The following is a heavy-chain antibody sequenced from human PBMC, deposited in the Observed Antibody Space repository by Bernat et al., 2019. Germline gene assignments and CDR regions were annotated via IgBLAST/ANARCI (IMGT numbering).Heavy chain of an antibody. CDR3: ATSMAAAGND. V-gene: IGHV3-7*03. CDR1: GFTFSSSW. CDR2: IKQDGSEK. Sequence: EVQLVESGGGLVQPGGSLRLSCPASGFTFSSSWMTWVRQAPGKGLEWVANIKQDGSEKYYVDSVKGRFTISRDNAKNSLYLQMNSLRAEDTAVYYCATSMAAAGNDWGQGTLVTVSS. J-gene: IGHJ4*02. D-gene: IGHD6-13*01.